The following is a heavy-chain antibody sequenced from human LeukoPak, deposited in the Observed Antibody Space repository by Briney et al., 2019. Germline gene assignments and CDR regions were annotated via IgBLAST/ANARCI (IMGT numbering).Heavy chain of an antibody. D-gene: IGHD3-22*01. J-gene: IGHJ5*02. V-gene: IGHV4-30-4*08. CDR1: GGSISSSSYY. CDR2: MYYSGST. Sequence: SETLSLTCTVSGGSISSSSYYWGWIRQPPGKGLEWIAYMYYSGSTYYNPSLESRVTMSADTSKNQLSLKLSSVTAADTAVYYCARPYYYDSRIDPWGQGILVTVSS. CDR3: ARPYYYDSRIDP.